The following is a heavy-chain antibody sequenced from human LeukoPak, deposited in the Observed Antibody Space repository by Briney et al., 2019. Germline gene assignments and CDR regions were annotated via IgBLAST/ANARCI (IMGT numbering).Heavy chain of an antibody. J-gene: IGHJ4*02. CDR1: GSYISNYY. Sequence: SETLSLTCTVSGSYISNYYWTWIRQPPGKGLEWIGYIYSSGSTNYNPSLKSRVTMSVDTSKNQFSLNLSSVTPADTAVYYCARSGTAAGRRDYWGQGTLVTVSS. CDR2: IYSSGST. D-gene: IGHD6-13*01. CDR3: ARSGTAAGRRDY. V-gene: IGHV4-59*01.